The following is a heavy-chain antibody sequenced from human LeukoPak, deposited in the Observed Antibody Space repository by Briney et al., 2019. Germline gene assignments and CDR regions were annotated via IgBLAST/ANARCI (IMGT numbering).Heavy chain of an antibody. J-gene: IGHJ4*02. Sequence: GGSLRLSCAASGFTFSSYAMSWVRQAPGKGLEWVSAISGSGGSTHYADSVKGRFTVSRDNSKSTVYLQMNSLRAEDTAVYYCARGRWVYDSSGFYSDYWGQGTLVTVSS. V-gene: IGHV3-23*01. CDR2: ISGSGGST. D-gene: IGHD3-22*01. CDR1: GFTFSSYA. CDR3: ARGRWVYDSSGFYSDY.